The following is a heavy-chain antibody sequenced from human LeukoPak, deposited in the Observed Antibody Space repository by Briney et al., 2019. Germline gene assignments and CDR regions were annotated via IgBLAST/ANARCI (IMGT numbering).Heavy chain of an antibody. CDR1: GGSISSYY. Sequence: TSETLSLTCTVSGGSISSYYWSWIRQPPGKGLEWIGYIYYSGSTNYNPSLKSRVTISVDTSKNQFSLKLSSVTAADTAVYYCARDKLSTLRGYSYGSFFDYWGQGTLVTVSS. CDR2: IYYSGST. CDR3: ARDKLSTLRGYSYGSFFDY. J-gene: IGHJ4*02. V-gene: IGHV4-59*12. D-gene: IGHD5-18*01.